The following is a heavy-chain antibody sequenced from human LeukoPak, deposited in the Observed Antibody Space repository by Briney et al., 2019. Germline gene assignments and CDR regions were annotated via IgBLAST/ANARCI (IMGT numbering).Heavy chain of an antibody. CDR1: GFTFSSYA. D-gene: IGHD3-22*01. Sequence: GRSLRLSCAASGFTFSSYAMHWVRQASGKGLEWVAVISYDGSNKYYADSVKGRFTISRDNSKDTLYLQMNSLRAEDTAVYYCARNWGSVYYDSGGILDYWGQGTLVTVSS. J-gene: IGHJ4*02. CDR2: ISYDGSNK. CDR3: ARNWGSVYYDSGGILDY. V-gene: IGHV3-30-3*01.